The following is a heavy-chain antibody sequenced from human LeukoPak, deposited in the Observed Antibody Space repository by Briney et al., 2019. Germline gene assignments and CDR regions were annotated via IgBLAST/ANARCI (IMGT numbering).Heavy chain of an antibody. CDR2: ISYDGNAK. CDR3: AKAYHYGDYYYFMDV. Sequence: GRSLRLSCAASGFTFSSCGMHWVRQAPGMGLEWVAMISYDGNAKYYADSVRGRFTISRDDSTDTLNLQMHSLRAEDTAVYYCAKAYHYGDYYYFMDVWGKGTTVIISS. J-gene: IGHJ6*03. CDR1: GFTFSSCG. V-gene: IGHV3-30*18. D-gene: IGHD4-17*01.